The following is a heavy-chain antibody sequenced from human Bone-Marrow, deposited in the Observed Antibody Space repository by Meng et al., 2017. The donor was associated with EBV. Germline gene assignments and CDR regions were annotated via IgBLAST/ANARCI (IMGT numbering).Heavy chain of an antibody. Sequence: QGQLGQSGAEVKKPGSSVKVSCKTSGGTFSSYAISWVRQAPGQGLEWMGRLIPMFGAPNYAQKFQDRVTITADESTSTHYMDLTSLRSEDTAVYYCASESGRGYTPDYWGQGTLVTVFS. J-gene: IGHJ4*02. V-gene: IGHV1-69*18. CDR3: ASESGRGYTPDY. CDR2: LIPMFGAP. CDR1: GGTFSSYA. D-gene: IGHD5-12*01.